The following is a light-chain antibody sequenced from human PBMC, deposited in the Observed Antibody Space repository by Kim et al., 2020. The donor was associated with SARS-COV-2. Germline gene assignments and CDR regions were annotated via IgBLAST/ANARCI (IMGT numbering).Light chain of an antibody. CDR1: SSKIGGGYD. CDR3: QSYDSSLSGSGV. J-gene: IGLJ1*01. CDR2: GNS. V-gene: IGLV1-40*01. Sequence: VTSSCTGSSSKIGGGYDVHWYQQLPGTAPKLLIYGNSNRPSGVPDRFSGSKSGTAASLAITGLQAEDEAEYYCQSYDSSLSGSGVFGTGTKVTVL.